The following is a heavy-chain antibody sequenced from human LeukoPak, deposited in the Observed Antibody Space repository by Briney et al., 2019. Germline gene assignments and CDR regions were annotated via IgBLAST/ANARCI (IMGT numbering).Heavy chain of an antibody. CDR2: IRYDGSNK. D-gene: IGHD1-1*01. Sequence: GGSLRLSCAASGFTFSSYGMHWVRQAPGKGLEWVAFIRYDGSNKYYADSVKGRFTISRDNSKYTLSLQMNSLRDDDTAVYYCARVDNWNYAHHDFWGQGTLVTVSS. CDR3: ARVDNWNYAHHDF. CDR1: GFTFSSYG. J-gene: IGHJ4*02. V-gene: IGHV3-30*02.